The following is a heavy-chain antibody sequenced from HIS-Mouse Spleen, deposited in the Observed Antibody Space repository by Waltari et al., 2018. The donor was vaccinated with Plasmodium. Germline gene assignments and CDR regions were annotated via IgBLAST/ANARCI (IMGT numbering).Heavy chain of an antibody. J-gene: IGHJ4*02. CDR2: ISDDGSNK. Sequence: QVQLVESGGGVVQPGRSLRLSCAASGFTFRSYGMHWVRQAPGKGVEWVAVISDDGSNKYYADSVKGRFTISRDNSKNTLYLQMNSLRAEDTAVYYCAKDRRSSSWYVDYWGQGTLVTVSS. CDR1: GFTFRSYG. V-gene: IGHV3-30*18. D-gene: IGHD6-13*01. CDR3: AKDRRSSSWYVDY.